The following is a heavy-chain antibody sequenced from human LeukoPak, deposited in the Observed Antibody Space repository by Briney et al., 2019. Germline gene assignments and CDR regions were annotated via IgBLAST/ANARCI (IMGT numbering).Heavy chain of an antibody. D-gene: IGHD3-22*01. J-gene: IGHJ5*02. Sequence: SETLSLTCAVSGGSISSNNWWGWVRQPPGKGLEWIGYIYHSGSTYYNPSLKSRVTISVDRSKNQFSLKLSSVTAADTAVYYCARAWYYYDSSGYSAWFDPWGQGTLVTVSS. V-gene: IGHV4-4*02. CDR2: IYHSGST. CDR3: ARAWYYYDSSGYSAWFDP. CDR1: GGSISSNNW.